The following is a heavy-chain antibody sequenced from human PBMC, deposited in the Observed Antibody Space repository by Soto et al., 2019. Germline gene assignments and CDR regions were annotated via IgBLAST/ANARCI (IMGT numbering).Heavy chain of an antibody. D-gene: IGHD2-2*01. J-gene: IGHJ4*02. V-gene: IGHV3-33*01. CDR2: IWYDGSNK. CDR3: ARDVVVPAAATLDY. CDR1: GFTFSSYG. Sequence: QVQLVESGGGVVQPGRSLRLSCAASGFTFSSYGMHWVRQAPGKGLEWVAVIWYDGSNKYYADSVKGRFTISRDNSKNTLYLQMNSLRAADTAVYYCARDVVVPAAATLDYWGQGTLVTVSS.